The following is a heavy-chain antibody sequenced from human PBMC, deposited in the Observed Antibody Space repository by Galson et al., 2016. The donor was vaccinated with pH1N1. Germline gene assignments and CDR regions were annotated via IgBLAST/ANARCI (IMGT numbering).Heavy chain of an antibody. Sequence: SLRLSCAASGFTFNTYRMNWVRQAPGKGLEWVSSISSSSSYIYYADSVKGRFTISRDNAKNSLYLQMNSLRAEDTAVYYCARDLYDILTGFYNNNGYFDYWGQGTLVTVSS. V-gene: IGHV3-21*01. CDR2: ISSSSSYI. CDR1: GFTFNTYR. J-gene: IGHJ4*02. CDR3: ARDLYDILTGFYNNNGYFDY. D-gene: IGHD3-9*01.